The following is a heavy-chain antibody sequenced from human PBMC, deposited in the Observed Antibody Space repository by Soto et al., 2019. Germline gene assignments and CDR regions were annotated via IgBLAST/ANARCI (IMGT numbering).Heavy chain of an antibody. V-gene: IGHV3-23*01. J-gene: IGHJ4*02. CDR3: AKHSDSSGYYVPFDS. CDR2: ISAIGGGS. D-gene: IGHD3-22*01. CDR1: GFTFSDYA. Sequence: EVQLLESGGDLVQPGGSLRLSCAASGFTFSDYAMSWVRQAPGKGLEWVSGISAIGGGSYYADSVKGRFTLSRDNSRNMLSLQMKSLRAEDTAIYYCAKHSDSSGYYVPFDSWGQGILVTVSS.